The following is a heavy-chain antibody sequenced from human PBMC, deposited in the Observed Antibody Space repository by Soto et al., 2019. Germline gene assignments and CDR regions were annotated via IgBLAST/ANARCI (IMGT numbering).Heavy chain of an antibody. Sequence: QVQLQESGPGLVKPSETLSLTCTVSGGSISGYYWSWIRQPPGKGLQWIGYIYSSGSTNYNPSLNSRVTISVDTYKNQFSLNLSSVTAADTAVYYCARQRRDFDYWGQGSLVTVSS. CDR1: GGSISGYY. CDR3: ARQRRDFDY. V-gene: IGHV4-59*08. CDR2: IYSSGST. J-gene: IGHJ4*02.